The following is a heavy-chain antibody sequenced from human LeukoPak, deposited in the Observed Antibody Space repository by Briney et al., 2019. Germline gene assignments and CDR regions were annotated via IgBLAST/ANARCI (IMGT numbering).Heavy chain of an antibody. CDR2: ISGGGGGT. V-gene: IGHV3-23*01. CDR1: GFSFSSHA. J-gene: IGHJ4*02. CDR3: ATIRSYDSTSSDF. Sequence: PGGSLRLSCAASGFSFSSHAMNWVRQAPGKGLEWVSTISGGGGGTYYADSVKGRFTISRDNSKNTLYLQLNSLRAEDTAVYYCATIRSYDSTSSDFWGQGTLVTVSS. D-gene: IGHD3-22*01.